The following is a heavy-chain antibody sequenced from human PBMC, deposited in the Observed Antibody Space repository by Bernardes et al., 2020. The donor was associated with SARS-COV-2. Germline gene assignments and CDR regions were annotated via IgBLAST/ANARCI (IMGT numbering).Heavy chain of an antibody. J-gene: IGHJ4*02. Sequence: GSLRLSCAASGFSFGTYAMAWVRQAPGKGLEWVSGLSASGAHTHYIDSVKGRFTISRDNPNNMLYLQMNSLRAEDTAVYHCVKYTATTSLGDNWGQGILVTVAS. CDR1: GFSFGTYA. CDR3: VKYTATTSLGDN. V-gene: IGHV3-23*01. CDR2: LSASGAHT. D-gene: IGHD4-17*01.